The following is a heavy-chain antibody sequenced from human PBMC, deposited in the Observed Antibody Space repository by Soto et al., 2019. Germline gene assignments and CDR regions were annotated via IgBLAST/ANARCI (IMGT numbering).Heavy chain of an antibody. CDR2: ISGSGGST. Sequence: GGSLRLSCAASGFTFSSYAMSWVRQAPGKGLEWVSAISGSGGSTYYADSVKGRFTISRDNSKNTLYLQMNSLRAEDTAVYYCAKVSPDIVATTGWDPDYYYYGMDVWGQGTTVTVSS. V-gene: IGHV3-23*01. CDR1: GFTFSSYA. D-gene: IGHD5-12*01. J-gene: IGHJ6*02. CDR3: AKVSPDIVATTGWDPDYYYYGMDV.